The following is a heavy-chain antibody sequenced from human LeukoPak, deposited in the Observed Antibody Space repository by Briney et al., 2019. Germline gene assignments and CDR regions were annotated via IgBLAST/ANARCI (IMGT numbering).Heavy chain of an antibody. CDR2: ISGSGGST. CDR1: GFTFSSYA. Sequence: GGSLRLSCAASGFTFSSYAMSWVRQAPGKGLEWVSAISGSGGSTYYADSVKGRFTISRDNSKNTLYLQMNSLRAEDTAVYYCAKTGDSSGYYYEFGYYFDYWGQGTLVTVSS. J-gene: IGHJ4*02. V-gene: IGHV3-23*01. D-gene: IGHD3-22*01. CDR3: AKTGDSSGYYYEFGYYFDY.